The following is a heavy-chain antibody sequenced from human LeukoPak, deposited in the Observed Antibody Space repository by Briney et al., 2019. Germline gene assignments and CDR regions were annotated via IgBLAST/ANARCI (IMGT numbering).Heavy chain of an antibody. D-gene: IGHD3-22*01. Sequence: GGSLRLSCAASGFTFSSYSMNWVRQAPGKGLEWVSSISSISSYIYYADSVKGRFTISRDNAKNSLYLQMNSLRAEDTAVYYCATGDTYYYDSSGYLTVDYWGQGTLVTVSS. CDR1: GFTFSSYS. V-gene: IGHV3-21*01. J-gene: IGHJ4*02. CDR3: ATGDTYYYDSSGYLTVDY. CDR2: ISSISSYI.